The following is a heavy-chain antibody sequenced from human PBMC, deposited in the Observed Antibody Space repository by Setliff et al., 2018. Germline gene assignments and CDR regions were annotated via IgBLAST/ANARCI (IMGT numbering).Heavy chain of an antibody. CDR2: ISYSGST. Sequence: PSETLSLTCTVSGGSISSTTYYWGWIRQAPGKGLEWIGSISYSGSTYYNPSLESRVTISVDTSKNQCSLRLRPVTAADTAVYFCARDFELLENYDIRGVFFDYWGQGTLVTVSS. V-gene: IGHV4-39*07. CDR3: ARDFELLENYDIRGVFFDY. J-gene: IGHJ4*01. D-gene: IGHD3-9*01. CDR1: GGSISSTTYY.